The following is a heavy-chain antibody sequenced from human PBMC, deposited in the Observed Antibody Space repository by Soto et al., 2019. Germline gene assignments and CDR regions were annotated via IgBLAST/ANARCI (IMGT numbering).Heavy chain of an antibody. CDR1: GYTFTGYY. Sequence: GASVKVSCKASGYTFTGYYMHWVRQAPGQGLEWMGWINPNSGGTNYAQKFQGRVTMTRDTSISTAYMELSRLRSDDTAVYYCASGLWFGELLTPFDYWGQGTLVTVSS. CDR3: ASGLWFGELLTPFDY. D-gene: IGHD3-10*01. J-gene: IGHJ4*02. CDR2: INPNSGGT. V-gene: IGHV1-2*02.